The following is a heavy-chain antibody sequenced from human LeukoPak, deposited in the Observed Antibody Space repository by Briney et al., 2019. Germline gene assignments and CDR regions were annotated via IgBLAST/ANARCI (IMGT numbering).Heavy chain of an antibody. Sequence: GRSLRLFCAASGFTFSSYGMHWVRQAPGKGLEWVAVISYDGSNKYYADSVKGRFTISRDNSKNTLYLQMNSLRAEDTAVYYCAKDRYCSGGSCVDYWGQGTLVTVSS. CDR1: GFTFSSYG. J-gene: IGHJ4*02. D-gene: IGHD2-15*01. V-gene: IGHV3-30*18. CDR2: ISYDGSNK. CDR3: AKDRYCSGGSCVDY.